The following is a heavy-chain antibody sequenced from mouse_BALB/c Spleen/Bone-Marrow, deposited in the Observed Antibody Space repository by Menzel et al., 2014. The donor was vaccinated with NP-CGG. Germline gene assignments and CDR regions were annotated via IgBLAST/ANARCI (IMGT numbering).Heavy chain of an antibody. J-gene: IGHJ3*01. V-gene: IGHV5-9-1*01. CDR3: ARKSYYDYDGRPWFAY. CDR1: GFTFSSYA. Sequence: DVMLVESGGGLVKPGGSLKLSCAASGFTFSSYAMSWVRQTPEKRLEWVATISSGGSYTYYPDSVKGRFTISRDNAKNTLYLQMSSLRSEDTAMYYCARKSYYDYDGRPWFAYWGQGTPVTVSA. D-gene: IGHD2-4*01. CDR2: ISSGGSYT.